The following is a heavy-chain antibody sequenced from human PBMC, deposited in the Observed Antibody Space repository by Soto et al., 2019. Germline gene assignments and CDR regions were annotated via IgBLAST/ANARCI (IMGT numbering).Heavy chain of an antibody. J-gene: IGHJ4*02. CDR1: GFTVSSNY. D-gene: IGHD2-15*01. V-gene: IGHV3-53*01. CDR3: ARSPPRSIGDY. Sequence: GGSLRLSCAASGFTVSSNYMSWVRQAPGKGLEWVSVIYSGGSTYCADSVKGRFTISRDNSKNTLYLQMNSLRAEDTAVYYCARSPPRSIGDYWGQGTLVTVSS. CDR2: IYSGGST.